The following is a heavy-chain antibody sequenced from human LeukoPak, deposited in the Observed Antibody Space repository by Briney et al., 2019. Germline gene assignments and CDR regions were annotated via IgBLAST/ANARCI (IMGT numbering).Heavy chain of an antibody. CDR3: AKVLYSSGWYGDY. CDR2: ISYDGSNK. Sequence: PGGTLRLSCAASGFTFSSYGMSWVRQAPGKGLEWVAVISYDGSNKYYADSVKGRFTISRDNSKNTLFLQMNSLRAEDTAVYYCAKVLYSSGWYGDYWGQGTLVTVSS. D-gene: IGHD6-19*01. V-gene: IGHV3-30*18. CDR1: GFTFSSYG. J-gene: IGHJ4*02.